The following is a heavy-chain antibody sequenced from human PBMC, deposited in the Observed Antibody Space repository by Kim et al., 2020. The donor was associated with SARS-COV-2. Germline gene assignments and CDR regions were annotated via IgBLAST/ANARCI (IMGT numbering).Heavy chain of an antibody. CDR1: GFTFSSYG. Sequence: GGSLRLSCAASGFTFSSYGMHWVRQAPGKGLEWVAVIWYDGSNKYYADSVKGRFTISRDNSKNTLYLQMNSLRAEDTAVYYCALEGGYSSSPWGGDLGYWGQGTLVTVSS. CDR3: ALEGGYSSSPWGGDLGY. CDR2: IWYDGSNK. J-gene: IGHJ4*02. V-gene: IGHV3-33*01. D-gene: IGHD6-6*01.